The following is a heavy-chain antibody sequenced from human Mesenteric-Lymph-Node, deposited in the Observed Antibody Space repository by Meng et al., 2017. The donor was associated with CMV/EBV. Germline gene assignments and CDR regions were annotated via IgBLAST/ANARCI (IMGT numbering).Heavy chain of an antibody. CDR3: ARALKCNSTSCYTKYYYGLDV. J-gene: IGHJ6*02. D-gene: IGHD2-2*02. CDR2: IIPILGIA. Sequence: SVKVSCMASGGTFSSYTISWVRQAPGQGLEWMGRIIPILGIANYAQKFQGRVTITADKSTSTAYMELSSLRSEDTAVYYCARALKCNSTSCYTKYYYGLDVWGQGTTVTVSS. V-gene: IGHV1-69*02. CDR1: GGTFSSYT.